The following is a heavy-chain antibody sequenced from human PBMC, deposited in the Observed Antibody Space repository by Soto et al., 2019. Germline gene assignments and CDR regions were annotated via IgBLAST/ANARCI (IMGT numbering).Heavy chain of an antibody. CDR1: GGSVSSGSYY. D-gene: IGHD3-10*01. Sequence: SETLSLTCTVSGGSVSSGSYYWSWIRQPPGKGLEWIGYIYYSGSTNYNPSLKSRVTISVDTSKNQFSLKLSSVTAADTAVYYCARVNMVRLIYYYYGMDVWGQGTTVTVSS. CDR2: IYYSGST. CDR3: ARVNMVRLIYYYYGMDV. J-gene: IGHJ6*02. V-gene: IGHV4-61*01.